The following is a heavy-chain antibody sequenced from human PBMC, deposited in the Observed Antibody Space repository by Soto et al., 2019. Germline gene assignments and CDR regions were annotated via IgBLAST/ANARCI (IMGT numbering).Heavy chain of an antibody. CDR3: ARSQGSSTSLEIYYYYYYGMDV. J-gene: IGHJ6*02. CDR2: IIPIVGSA. Sequence: QVQLVQSGAEVKKPGSSVKVSCKASGGTFSSYAISWVRQAPGQGLEWMGGIIPIVGSANYAQQFQGRVTITADDSTSTAYMELSSLRSEDTAVYYCARSQGSSTSLEIYYYYYYGMDVWGQGTTVTVSS. D-gene: IGHD2-2*01. V-gene: IGHV1-69*01. CDR1: GGTFSSYA.